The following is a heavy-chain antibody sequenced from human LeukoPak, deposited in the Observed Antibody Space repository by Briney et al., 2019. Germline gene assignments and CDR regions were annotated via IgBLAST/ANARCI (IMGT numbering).Heavy chain of an antibody. J-gene: IGHJ6*02. D-gene: IGHD2-2*01. Sequence: PSETLSLTCTVSGGSISSYYWNWIRQSPGKGLEWIGYIYYSGTTNYNPSLKSRVTISLDTSRNQFSLKLTSVTAADTAVYYCARDRCSSPGCSSDYYYGMDVWGQGTTVTVSS. CDR2: IYYSGTT. V-gene: IGHV4-59*01. CDR3: ARDRCSSPGCSSDYYYGMDV. CDR1: GGSISSYY.